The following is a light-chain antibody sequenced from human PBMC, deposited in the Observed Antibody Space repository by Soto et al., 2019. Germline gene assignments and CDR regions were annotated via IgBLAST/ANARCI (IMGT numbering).Light chain of an antibody. Sequence: QSVLTQSPSVSGAPGQRVTIPCTGSSSNIGAGYDVHWYQQLPGTAPKLLIYGNSNRPSWVPDRFSGSTSGTSASLAITGLQAEDEADYYCQSYDSSLNVVVFGGGTKLTVL. V-gene: IGLV1-40*01. CDR2: GNS. CDR1: SSNIGAGYD. J-gene: IGLJ2*01. CDR3: QSYDSSLNVVV.